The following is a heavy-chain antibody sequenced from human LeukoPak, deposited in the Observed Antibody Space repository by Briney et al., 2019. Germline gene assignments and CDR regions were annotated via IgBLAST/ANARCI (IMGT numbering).Heavy chain of an antibody. Sequence: SEPLSLTCAVYGGSFSGYYWSWIRQPPGKGLEWIGEINHSGSTNYNPSLKSRVTISVDTSKNQFSLKLSSVTAADTAVYYCASSTISAYYYYYGMDVWGQGTTVTVSS. CDR3: ASSTISAYYYYYGMDV. V-gene: IGHV4-34*01. CDR2: INHSGST. J-gene: IGHJ6*02. CDR1: GGSFSGYY. D-gene: IGHD3-3*01.